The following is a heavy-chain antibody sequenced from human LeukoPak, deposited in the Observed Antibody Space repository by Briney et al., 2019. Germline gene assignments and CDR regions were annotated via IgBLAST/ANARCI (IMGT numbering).Heavy chain of an antibody. CDR3: ARIAKDIVIVPASYYMDV. J-gene: IGHJ6*03. CDR1: GFTFTNYG. Sequence: PGGSLRLSCAASGFTFTNYGMNWVRQPPGKGLEWVSSISSSGTSIDYADSVKGRFTVSRDSATNSLYLQMNSLRAEDTAVYYCARIAKDIVIVPASYYMDVWGKGTTVTVSS. V-gene: IGHV3-21*01. CDR2: ISSSGTSI. D-gene: IGHD2-2*01.